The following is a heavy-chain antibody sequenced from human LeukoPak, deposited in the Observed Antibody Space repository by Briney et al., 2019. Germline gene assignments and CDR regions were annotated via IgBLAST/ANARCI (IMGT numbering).Heavy chain of an antibody. CDR1: GYTFTSYG. CDR2: ISVYNGNT. Sequence: ASVKVSCKASGYTFTSYGISWVRQAPRQGLEWMGLISVYNGNTNYAQKLQGRVTMTTDTSTSTACMELRSLRSDDTAVYYCARDSKPYYDFWSGPFPYYYYMDVWGKGTTVTVSS. J-gene: IGHJ6*03. D-gene: IGHD3-3*01. CDR3: ARDSKPYYDFWSGPFPYYYYMDV. V-gene: IGHV1-18*01.